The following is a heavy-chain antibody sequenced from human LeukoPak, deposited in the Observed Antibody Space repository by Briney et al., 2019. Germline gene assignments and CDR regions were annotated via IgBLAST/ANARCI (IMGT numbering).Heavy chain of an antibody. CDR1: GGSIILSHFH. D-gene: IGHD1/OR15-1a*01. J-gene: IGHJ4*02. Sequence: SETLSLTCTVSGGSIILSHFHWGWIRQPPGKGLEWIGSIYYTGRTVDNPSLKSRVTISVDTSKNRFALSVTSVTAADTAVYYCVRDPGTTIDSWGQGILVTVSS. CDR3: VRDPGTTIDS. CDR2: IYYTGRT. V-gene: IGHV4-39*06.